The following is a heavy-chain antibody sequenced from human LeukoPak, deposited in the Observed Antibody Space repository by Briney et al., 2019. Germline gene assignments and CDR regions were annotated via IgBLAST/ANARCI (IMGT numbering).Heavy chain of an antibody. CDR1: GFTVSSNY. CDR2: IYSGGSA. D-gene: IGHD1-1*01. J-gene: IGHJ6*02. V-gene: IGHV3-66*01. Sequence: PGGSLRLSCAASGFTVSSNYMSWVRQAPGKGLEWVSVIYSGGSAYYADSVKGRFTISRDNSKNTLYLQMNSLRAEDTAVYYCASSPTGTTAYYYYYGMDVWGQGTTVTVSS. CDR3: ASSPTGTTAYYYYYGMDV.